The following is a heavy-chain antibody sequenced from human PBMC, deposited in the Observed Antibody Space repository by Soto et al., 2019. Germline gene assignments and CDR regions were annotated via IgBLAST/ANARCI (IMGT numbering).Heavy chain of an antibody. Sequence: KPSETLSLTCTVSGGSISSSSYYWGWIRQPPGKGLEWIGSIYYSGSTYYNPSLKSRVTISVDTSKNQFSLKLSSVTAADTAVYYCARDIVVVPAATRYYYGMDVWGQGTTVTVSS. CDR3: ARDIVVVPAATRYYYGMDV. D-gene: IGHD2-2*01. CDR1: GGSISSSSYY. V-gene: IGHV4-39*02. J-gene: IGHJ6*02. CDR2: IYYSGST.